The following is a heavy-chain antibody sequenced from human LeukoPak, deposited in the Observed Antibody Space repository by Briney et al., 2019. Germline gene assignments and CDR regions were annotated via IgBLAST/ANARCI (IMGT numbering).Heavy chain of an antibody. V-gene: IGHV3-23*01. D-gene: IGHD3-10*01. CDR1: GFSVSGSY. CDR3: AKGVAMGYYGSGSPVDY. J-gene: IGHJ4*02. Sequence: GGSLRLSCVGSGFSVSGSYMSWVRQAPGKGLEWVSAISGSGGSTYYADSVKGRLTISRDNSKNTLYLQMNSLRADDTAVYYCAKGVAMGYYGSGSPVDYWGQGTLVTVSS. CDR2: ISGSGGST.